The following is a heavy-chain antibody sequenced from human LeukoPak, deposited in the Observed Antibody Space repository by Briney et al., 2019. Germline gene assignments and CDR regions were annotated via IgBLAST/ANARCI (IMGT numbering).Heavy chain of an antibody. D-gene: IGHD6-13*01. CDR2: ISAYNGNT. CDR3: ARGVATAAANWFDP. Sequence: VASVKVSCKASGYTFTSYGISWVRQAPGQGLEWMGWISAYNGNTNYAQKLQGRVTMTTDTSTSTAYMELRSLRSEDTAVYYCARGVATAAANWFDPWGQGTLVTVSS. V-gene: IGHV1-18*01. J-gene: IGHJ5*02. CDR1: GYTFTSYG.